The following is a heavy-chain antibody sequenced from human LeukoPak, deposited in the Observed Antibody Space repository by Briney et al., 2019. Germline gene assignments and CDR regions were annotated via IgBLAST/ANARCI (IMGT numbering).Heavy chain of an antibody. CDR1: GYTFGGFY. D-gene: IGHD1-7*01. CDR2: INPNSGVT. J-gene: IGHJ4*02. CDR3: ARDEFESTNYHFDY. V-gene: IGHV1-2*02. Sequence: GASVKVSCKASGYTFGGFYMNWLRQAPGQGPEWMGWINPNSGVTNYAQKFQGRVTMTRDTSITTAYMELSRLTSDDTAVYYCARDEFESTNYHFDYWGQGTLVTVSS.